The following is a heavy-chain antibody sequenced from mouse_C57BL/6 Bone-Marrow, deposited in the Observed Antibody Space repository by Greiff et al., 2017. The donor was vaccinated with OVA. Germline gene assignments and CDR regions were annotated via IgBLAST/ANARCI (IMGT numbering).Heavy chain of an antibody. CDR3: ARFRDYNPFAY. J-gene: IGHJ3*01. V-gene: IGHV1-50*01. Sequence: QVQLQQPGAELVKPGASVKLSCKASGYTFTSYWMQWVKQRPGQGLEWIGEIDPSDSYTNYNQKFKGKATLTVDTSSSTAYMQLSSLTSEDSAVYYCARFRDYNPFAYWGQGTLGTGAA. CDR1: GYTFTSYW. D-gene: IGHD1-3*01. CDR2: IDPSDSYT.